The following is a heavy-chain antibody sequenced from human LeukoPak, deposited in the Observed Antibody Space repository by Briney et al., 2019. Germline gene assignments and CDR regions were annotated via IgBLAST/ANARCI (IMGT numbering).Heavy chain of an antibody. D-gene: IGHD2-15*01. CDR2: MNPNSGNT. Sequence: GASVKVSCKASGYTFTSYDINWVRQATGQGLEWMGWMNPNSGNTGYAQKFQGRVTITRNTSISTAYMELSSLRSEDTAVYYCARGVVVVVAARSYYYYMDVWGKGTTVTVSS. CDR3: ARGVVVVVAARSYYYYMDV. J-gene: IGHJ6*03. V-gene: IGHV1-8*03. CDR1: GYTFTSYD.